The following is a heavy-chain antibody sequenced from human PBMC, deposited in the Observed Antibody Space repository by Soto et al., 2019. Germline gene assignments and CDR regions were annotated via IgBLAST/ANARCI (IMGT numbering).Heavy chain of an antibody. Sequence: PSETLSLTCTVSGGSFNNFYWSWIRQPPGKGLEWIGHISYTGGTNYNPSLKSRVTMSVDTSKNQFSLKLSSVTAADTAVYYCARLDWNYVWFDPLGQGTPVTVSS. CDR3: ARLDWNYVWFDP. J-gene: IGHJ5*02. D-gene: IGHD1-7*01. CDR1: GGSFNNFY. CDR2: ISYTGGT. V-gene: IGHV4-59*01.